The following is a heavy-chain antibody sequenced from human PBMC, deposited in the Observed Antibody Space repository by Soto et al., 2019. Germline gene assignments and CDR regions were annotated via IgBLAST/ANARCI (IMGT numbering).Heavy chain of an antibody. J-gene: IGHJ4*02. CDR2: IYWDDDK. Sequence: QITLNESGPTRVTPRQTLTLTCTYSGFSLTTSGVGVDWIRRSPGKAPKWLALIYWDDDKRYSPSLKSRLTITKDTSTNQVVLTMAALDPADTATYYCAHRVLRTVFGLVTTTAISFDFWGQGTPVAVSS. CDR3: AHRVLRTVFGLVTTTAISFDF. D-gene: IGHD3-3*01. CDR1: GFSLTTSGVG. V-gene: IGHV2-5*02.